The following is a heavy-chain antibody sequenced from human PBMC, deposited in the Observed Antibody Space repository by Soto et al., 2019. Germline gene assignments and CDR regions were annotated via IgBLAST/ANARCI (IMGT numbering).Heavy chain of an antibody. D-gene: IGHD2-2*01. CDR1: GYTFTSYD. CDR2: MNPNSGNT. V-gene: IGHV1-8*01. Sequence: ASVKVSCKASGYTFTSYDINWVRQATGQGLEWMGWMNPNSGNTGYAQKFQGRVTMTRNTSISTAYMELTRLRSDDTAMYYCARARPVRLEVCDYWGQGALVAVSS. J-gene: IGHJ4*02. CDR3: ARARPVRLEVCDY.